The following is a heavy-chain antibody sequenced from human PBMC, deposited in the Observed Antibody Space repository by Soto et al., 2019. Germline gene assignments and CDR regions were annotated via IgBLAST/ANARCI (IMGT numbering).Heavy chain of an antibody. Sequence: QVQLQQWGAGLLKPSETLSLTCAVYGGSFSGYYWSWIRQPPGKGLEWLGEINQSGGTNYNPSIKSRVTISVDTSKNQLSLKLSSVTAADTAVYYCARTYSSSWSPFDYWGQGTLVTVSS. V-gene: IGHV4-34*01. CDR1: GGSFSGYY. J-gene: IGHJ4*02. D-gene: IGHD6-13*01. CDR2: INQSGGT. CDR3: ARTYSSSWSPFDY.